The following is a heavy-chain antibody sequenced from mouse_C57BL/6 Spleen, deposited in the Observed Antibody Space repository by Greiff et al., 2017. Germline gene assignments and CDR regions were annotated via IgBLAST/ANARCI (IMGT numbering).Heavy chain of an antibody. J-gene: IGHJ4*01. CDR2: IYPRDGST. CDR1: GYTFTDHT. CDR3: ARLCPNAKGY. V-gene: IGHV1-78*01. Sequence: QVQLQQSDAELVKPGASVKISCKASGYTFTDHTMHWMKQRPEQGLEWIGNIYPRDGSTKYNQKFKGKATLTADKSSSTAYMQLNSLSSEDPAVYCCARLCPNAKGYWGQGTTVTVST.